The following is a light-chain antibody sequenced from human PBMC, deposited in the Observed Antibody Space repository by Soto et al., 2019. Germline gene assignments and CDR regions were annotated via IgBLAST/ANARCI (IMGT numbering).Light chain of an antibody. V-gene: IGKV2-28*01. J-gene: IGKJ3*01. Sequence: DIVLTQSPLSLPVTPGEPASISCRSSQSLLHSNGDTYLDWYLQKPGQSPQLLVYLGYKRASGVPDRFSGSGSGAAFTLKISRVEAEEVGVYYCMQTLQAPKTFGPGTKVDSK. CDR1: QSLLHSNGDTY. CDR3: MQTLQAPKT. CDR2: LGY.